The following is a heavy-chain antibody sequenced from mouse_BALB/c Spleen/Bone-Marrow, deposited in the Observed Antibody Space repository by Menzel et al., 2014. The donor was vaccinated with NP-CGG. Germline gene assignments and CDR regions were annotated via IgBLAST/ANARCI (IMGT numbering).Heavy chain of an antibody. J-gene: IGHJ3*01. CDR3: AMYYYGSSLFAY. CDR2: IVPANGNT. CDR1: GFNIKDTY. Sequence: VQLQQSGGELVKPGASVKLSCTASGFNIKDTYMHWVKQRPEQGLEWIGRIVPANGNTKYDPKFQGKATITADTSSNTAYLQLSSLTSEDTAVYYCAMYYYGSSLFAYWGQGTLVTVSA. D-gene: IGHD1-1*01. V-gene: IGHV14-3*02.